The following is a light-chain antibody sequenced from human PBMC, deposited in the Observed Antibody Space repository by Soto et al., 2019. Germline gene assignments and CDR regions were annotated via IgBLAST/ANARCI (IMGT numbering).Light chain of an antibody. CDR3: QHRSDWPRLT. V-gene: IGKV3-11*01. J-gene: IGKJ4*01. CDR2: DAS. Sequence: EIVLTQSPATLPLSPGEGATLSCRANQSVGNYLAWYQQKPGQAPRLLIYDASNRATGIPARFSGSGSGTDFTLTISSLEPEDFAVYYCQHRSDWPRLTFGGGTKVEIK. CDR1: QSVGNY.